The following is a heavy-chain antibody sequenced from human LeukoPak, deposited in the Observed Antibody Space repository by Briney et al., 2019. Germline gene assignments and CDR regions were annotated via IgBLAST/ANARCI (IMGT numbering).Heavy chain of an antibody. V-gene: IGHV4-59*12. Sequence: TSETLSLTCSVSDDSITMYYWTWIRQPPGKGLEWIGYVDHTGSTNFNPSLNGRVSISRDTPKNHFSLTLSSVTAADTAVYYCARSDGYGLVGIWGQGTMVTVSS. CDR3: ARSDGYGLVGI. D-gene: IGHD3-10*01. J-gene: IGHJ3*02. CDR1: DDSITMYY. CDR2: VDHTGST.